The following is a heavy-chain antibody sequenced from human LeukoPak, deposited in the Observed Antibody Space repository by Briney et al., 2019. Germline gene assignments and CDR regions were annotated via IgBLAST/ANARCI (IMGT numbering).Heavy chain of an antibody. CDR3: AKRDEEYAFNL. CDR1: GFTFNAYG. CDR2: VSGDGGTT. V-gene: IGHV3-23*01. Sequence: PGGSLRLSCSASGFTFNAYGMGWVRQAPGKGLEWVSVVSGDGGTTYYADSVRGRFTISRDNSKNTLYLQMNGLRAEDTAVYYCAKRDEEYAFNLWGQGTMVTVSS. J-gene: IGHJ3*01. D-gene: IGHD5-24*01.